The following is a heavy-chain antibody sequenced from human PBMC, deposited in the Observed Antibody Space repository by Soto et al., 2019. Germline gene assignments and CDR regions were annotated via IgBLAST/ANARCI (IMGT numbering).Heavy chain of an antibody. CDR2: IYSGGTT. Sequence: GGSLRLSCAASGFTVSSNYMSWVRQAPGKGLEWVSVIYSGGTTYYADSVKGRFTISRDNSKNTLYLQMDSLRVEDTAVYYCARDTGDSGYVGAFDIWGQGTMVTVSS. J-gene: IGHJ3*02. CDR1: GFTVSSNY. V-gene: IGHV3-66*01. CDR3: ARDTGDSGYVGAFDI. D-gene: IGHD5-12*01.